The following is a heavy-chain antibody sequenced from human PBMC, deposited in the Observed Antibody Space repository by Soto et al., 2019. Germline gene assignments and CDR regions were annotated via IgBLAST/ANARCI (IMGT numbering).Heavy chain of an antibody. V-gene: IGHV1-69*01. D-gene: IGHD2-21*02. CDR1: GGTFSSYA. CDR3: GVVTAIPRGWHYYYYGMDV. J-gene: IGHJ6*02. Sequence: QVQLVQSGAEVKKPGSSVKVSCKASGGTFSSYAISWVRQAPGQGLEWMGGIIPIFGTANYAQKFQGRVTITADESKSTAYMELSSLRSEDTAVYYWGVVTAIPRGWHYYYYGMDVWGQGTTVTVSS. CDR2: IIPIFGTA.